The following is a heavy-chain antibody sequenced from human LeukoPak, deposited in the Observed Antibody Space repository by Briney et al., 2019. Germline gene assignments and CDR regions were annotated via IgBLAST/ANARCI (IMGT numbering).Heavy chain of an antibody. J-gene: IGHJ5*02. CDR3: ARRDCSGGSCYLFDP. CDR1: SGSISSSSYY. D-gene: IGHD2-15*01. Sequence: SETLSLTCTVSSGSISSSSYYWGWIRQPPGKGLEWIGSIYYSGSTYYNPSLKSRVTISVDTSKNQFSLKLSSVTAADTAVYYCARRDCSGGSCYLFDPWGQGTLVTVSS. CDR2: IYYSGST. V-gene: IGHV4-39*01.